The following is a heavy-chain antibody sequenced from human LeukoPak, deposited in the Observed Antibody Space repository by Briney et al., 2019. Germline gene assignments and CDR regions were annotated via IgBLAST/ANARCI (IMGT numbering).Heavy chain of an antibody. V-gene: IGHV1-69*13. CDR1: GGTFSSYA. CDR2: IIPIFGTA. J-gene: IGHJ4*02. Sequence: ASVKVSCKASGGTFSSYAISWVRQAPGQGLEWMGGIIPIFGTANYAQKFQGRVTITADESTSTAYMELSSLRSEDTAVYYCAREPTGKYSSSEGFDYWGQGTLVTVSS. CDR3: AREPTGKYSSSEGFDY. D-gene: IGHD6-13*01.